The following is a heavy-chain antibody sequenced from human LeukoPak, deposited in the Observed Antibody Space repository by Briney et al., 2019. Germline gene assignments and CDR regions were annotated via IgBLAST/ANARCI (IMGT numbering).Heavy chain of an antibody. CDR3: ARDRRDGYSYFDL. CDR1: GGTFISYA. J-gene: IGHJ2*01. D-gene: IGHD5-24*01. Sequence: SVKVSCKASGGTFISYAISWVRQAPGQGLEWMGGIIPILGTANYAQKFQGRVTITADESTSTAYMELSSLRSEDTAVYYCARDRRDGYSYFDLWGRGTLVTVSS. CDR2: IIPILGTA. V-gene: IGHV1-69*01.